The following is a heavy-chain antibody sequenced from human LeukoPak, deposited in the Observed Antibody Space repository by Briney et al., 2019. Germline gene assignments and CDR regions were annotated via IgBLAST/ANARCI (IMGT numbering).Heavy chain of an antibody. CDR1: GGSVSNYY. CDR2: MYYTGSP. Sequence: PSETLSLTCTVSGGSVSNYYWSWLRQPPEKGLEWVAFMYYTGSPKYNPSLQSRVTISVDTSKNQLSLRLSSVTAADTAVYYCARQGDHNWFDPWGQGTLVTVSS. CDR3: ARQGDHNWFDP. D-gene: IGHD3-16*01. V-gene: IGHV4-59*08. J-gene: IGHJ5*02.